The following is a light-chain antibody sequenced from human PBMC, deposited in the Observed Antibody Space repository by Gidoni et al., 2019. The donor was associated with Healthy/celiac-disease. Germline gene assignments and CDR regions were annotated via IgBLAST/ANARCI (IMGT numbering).Light chain of an antibody. CDR1: QSVSSY. CDR2: DAS. CDR3: QQRSGFT. Sequence: EIVLTQSPATLSLSPGERATLSCRASQSVSSYLAWYQQKPGQAPRLLIYDASNRATGIPARFSGSGSGTDFTLTISSLEPEDVAVYYCQQRSGFTFGPGTKVDIK. J-gene: IGKJ3*01. V-gene: IGKV3-11*01.